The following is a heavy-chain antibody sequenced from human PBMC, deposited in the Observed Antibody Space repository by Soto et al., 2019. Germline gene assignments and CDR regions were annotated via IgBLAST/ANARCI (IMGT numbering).Heavy chain of an antibody. V-gene: IGHV3-23*01. D-gene: IGHD3-22*01. CDR2: ISGSGGST. CDR3: AKDSNYYYDSSGEDH. CDR1: GFSFNEYS. Sequence: GGSLRLSCAASGFSFNEYSMTWVRQAPGKGLEWVSAISGSGGSTYYADSVKGRFTISRDNSKNTLYLQMNSLRAEDTAVYYCAKDSNYYYDSSGEDHWGQGTLVTVSS. J-gene: IGHJ4*02.